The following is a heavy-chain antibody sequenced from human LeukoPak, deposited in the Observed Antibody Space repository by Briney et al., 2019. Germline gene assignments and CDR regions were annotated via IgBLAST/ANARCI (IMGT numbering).Heavy chain of an antibody. V-gene: IGHV3-66*01. Sequence: GGSLRLSCTASGFTVSSNYMSWVRQAPGKGLEWVSVIYSGGSTYYADSVKGRFTISRDNSKNTLYLQMNSLRAEDTAVYYCAREQALYDILTGYYSPSYYYYGMDVWGQGTTVTVSS. D-gene: IGHD3-9*01. J-gene: IGHJ6*02. CDR2: IYSGGST. CDR3: AREQALYDILTGYYSPSYYYYGMDV. CDR1: GFTVSSNY.